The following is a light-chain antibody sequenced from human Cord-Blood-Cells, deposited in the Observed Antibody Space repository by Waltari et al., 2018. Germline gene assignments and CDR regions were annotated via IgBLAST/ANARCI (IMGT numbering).Light chain of an antibody. J-gene: IGKJ3*01. CDR3: QQYGSSPFT. V-gene: IGKV3-20*01. CDR2: GAS. Sequence: EIVLTQSPGTLSLSPGERATLSCRASQRVSSSYLAWYQQKPGQAPRLLIYGASIRATGIPDRFSGIGSGTDFTLTISRLEPEDFAVYYCQQYGSSPFTFGPGTKVDIK. CDR1: QRVSSSY.